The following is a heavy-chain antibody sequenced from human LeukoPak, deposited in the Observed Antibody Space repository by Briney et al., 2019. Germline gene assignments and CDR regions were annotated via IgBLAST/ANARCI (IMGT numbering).Heavy chain of an antibody. Sequence: PGGSLRLSCAASGFTFSSYAMSWVRQAPGKGLKWVSAISGSGGSTYYADSVKGRFTISRDNSKNTLYLQMNSLRAEDTAVYYCAKGRDFWSGYYTAIFDYWGQGTLVTVSS. CDR2: ISGSGGST. CDR3: AKGRDFWSGYYTAIFDY. V-gene: IGHV3-23*01. J-gene: IGHJ4*02. D-gene: IGHD3-3*01. CDR1: GFTFSSYA.